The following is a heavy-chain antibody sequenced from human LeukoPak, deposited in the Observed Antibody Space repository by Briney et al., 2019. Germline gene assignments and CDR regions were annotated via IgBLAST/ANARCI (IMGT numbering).Heavy chain of an antibody. Sequence: SETLSLTCTVSGGSISSYYWSWIRQPPRKGLEWIGYIHYTGSTNYNPSLKSRVTISVDTSKNQFSLKLSSVTAADTAVYYCARIPGIAARPGWFDPWGQGTLVTVSS. CDR2: IHYTGST. CDR3: ARIPGIAARPGWFDP. J-gene: IGHJ5*02. D-gene: IGHD6-6*01. V-gene: IGHV4-59*01. CDR1: GGSISSYY.